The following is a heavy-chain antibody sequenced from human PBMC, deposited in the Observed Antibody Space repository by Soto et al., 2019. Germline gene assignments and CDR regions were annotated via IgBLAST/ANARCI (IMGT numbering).Heavy chain of an antibody. CDR2: ISWNSGSI. Sequence: GGSLRLSCAASGFTFDDYAMHWVRQAPGKGLEWVSGISWNSGSIGYADSVKGRFTISRDNAKNSLYLQMNSLRAEDTALYYCAKDIGGYCSGGSCYYYYYGMDGWGQGTTVTVSS. CDR1: GFTFDDYA. D-gene: IGHD2-15*01. CDR3: AKDIGGYCSGGSCYYYYYGMDG. V-gene: IGHV3-9*01. J-gene: IGHJ6*02.